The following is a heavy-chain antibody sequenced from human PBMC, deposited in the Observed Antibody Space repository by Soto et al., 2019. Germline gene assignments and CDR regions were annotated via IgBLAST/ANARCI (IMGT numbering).Heavy chain of an antibody. CDR1: KGSFSSGSYS. J-gene: IGHJ6*02. V-gene: IGHV4-30-2*01. CDR2: IYYSGTT. CDR3: ARGQYYYGIYV. Sequence: XTLSLACTVSKGSFSSGSYSWSWVRQPQGKGLEWIGDIYYSGTTYYTPSLKSRLTMSMERANDHFYLNLTSVTAEDTAVYFCARGQYYYGIYVWGHRSTVTAS.